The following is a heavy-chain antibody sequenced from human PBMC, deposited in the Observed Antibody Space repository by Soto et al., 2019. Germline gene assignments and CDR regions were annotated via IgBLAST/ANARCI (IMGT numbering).Heavy chain of an antibody. CDR2: INHSGST. J-gene: IGHJ4*02. Sequence: QVQLQQWGAGLLKPSETLSLTCAVYGGSFSGYYWNWIRQPPGKGLEWIGEINHSGSTNYNPSLTSRVTISVDTSKNQFSLKLSSVTAADTAVYYCARGYGRSFDYWGQGTLVTVSS. V-gene: IGHV4-34*01. CDR1: GGSFSGYY. CDR3: ARGYGRSFDY. D-gene: IGHD3-10*01.